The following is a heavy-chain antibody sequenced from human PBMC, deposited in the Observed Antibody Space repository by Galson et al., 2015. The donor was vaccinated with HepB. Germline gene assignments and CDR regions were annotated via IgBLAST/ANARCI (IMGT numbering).Heavy chain of an antibody. V-gene: IGHV6-1*01. CDR3: ARGESGASYEYFHNKALDV. J-gene: IGHJ6*02. CDR1: GDSVSSNSAA. D-gene: IGHD5-12*01. CDR2: TYYRSKWFN. Sequence: CAISGDSVSSNSAAWTWIRQSPSRGLEWLGRTYYRSKWFNDYAVSVKSRITVSADTSKNQVSLHRKSVTPGDTAVYYCARGESGASYEYFHNKALDVWGQGTTVTVSS.